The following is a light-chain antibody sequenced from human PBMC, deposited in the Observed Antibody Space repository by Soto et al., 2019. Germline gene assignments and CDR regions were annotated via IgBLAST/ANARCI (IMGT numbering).Light chain of an antibody. CDR1: QSVLYSANNKNC. J-gene: IGKJ1*01. Sequence: DIVMTQSPDSLAVSLGERATINCKSSQSVLYSANNKNCLAWYQQKPGQPPKLILYWASTRESGVPDRFSGSGSGTDFTLTISSLQAEDVAVYYCQQYYSTPRTFGQGTKVKSN. V-gene: IGKV4-1*01. CDR2: WAS. CDR3: QQYYSTPRT.